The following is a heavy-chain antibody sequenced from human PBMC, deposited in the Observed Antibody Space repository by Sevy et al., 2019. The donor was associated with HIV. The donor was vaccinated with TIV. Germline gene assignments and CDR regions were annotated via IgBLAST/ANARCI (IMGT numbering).Heavy chain of an antibody. Sequence: GGSLKISCKGSEYNLTNYWIGWVRPMPGKGLEWMGIIYPSDYGTRYSPSFQHQVTISADKPFSTPYLQWSSLKASYTATDDCAGIGSSPRAYYNYFGMDVWGQGTTVTVSS. CDR1: EYNLTNYW. D-gene: IGHD6-6*01. CDR2: IYPSDYGT. V-gene: IGHV5-51*04. J-gene: IGHJ6*02. CDR3: AGIGSSPRAYYNYFGMDV.